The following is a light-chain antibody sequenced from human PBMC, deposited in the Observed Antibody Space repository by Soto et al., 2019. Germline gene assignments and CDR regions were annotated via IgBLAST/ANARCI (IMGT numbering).Light chain of an antibody. V-gene: IGKV1-33*01. J-gene: IGKJ5*01. CDR1: HDITNF. Sequence: DIQMTLSPSSLSVSVGDRVTITCQACHDITNFLNWYQQKPGKAPKLLIYDVSKLETGVPSRFSGSGSGTDFTLTISSLQPEDIATYFCQQYDDLPITFGQGTRLEIK. CDR2: DVS. CDR3: QQYDDLPIT.